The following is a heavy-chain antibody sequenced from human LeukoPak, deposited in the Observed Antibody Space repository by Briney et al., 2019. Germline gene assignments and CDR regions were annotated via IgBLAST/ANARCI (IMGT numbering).Heavy chain of an antibody. CDR2: INHSGST. CDR1: GYSISSGYY. D-gene: IGHD3-22*01. Sequence: SETLSLTCTVSGYSISSGYYWGWIRQPPGKGLEWIGEINHSGSTNYNPSLKSRVTISVDTSKNQFSLKLNSVTAADTAVYYCARGYDSSGYVYYYYYMDVWGKGTTVTVSS. V-gene: IGHV4-38-2*02. CDR3: ARGYDSSGYVYYYYYMDV. J-gene: IGHJ6*03.